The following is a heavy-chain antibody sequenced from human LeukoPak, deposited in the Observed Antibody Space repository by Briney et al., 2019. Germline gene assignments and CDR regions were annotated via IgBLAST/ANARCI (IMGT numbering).Heavy chain of an antibody. D-gene: IGHD2-2*01. CDR1: GFTFSSYA. CDR3: AEGGYCSSTSCSRSYYMDV. J-gene: IGHJ6*03. CDR2: ISGSGGST. V-gene: IGHV3-23*01. Sequence: PGRSLRLSCAASGFTFSSYAMSWVRQAPGKGLEWVSAISGSGGSTYYADSVKGRFTVSRDNSKNTLYLQMNSLRAEDTAVYYCAEGGYCSSTSCSRSYYMDVWGKGTTVTVSS.